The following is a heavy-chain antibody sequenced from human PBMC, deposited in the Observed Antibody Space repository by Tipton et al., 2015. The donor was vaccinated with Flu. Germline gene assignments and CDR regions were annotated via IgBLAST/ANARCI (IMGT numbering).Heavy chain of an antibody. Sequence: LRLSCTVSGGSISTYYWSWIRQPPGKGLEWIGSIYYSGTTYYNPSLKSRVTISVDSSKNEFSLTLASLTAADTAVYYCARDLWNDRRAYYYYGVDVWGQGTTVTVSS. V-gene: IGHV4-59*12. CDR2: IYYSGTT. CDR1: GGSISTYY. D-gene: IGHD1-1*01. CDR3: ARDLWNDRRAYYYYGVDV. J-gene: IGHJ6*02.